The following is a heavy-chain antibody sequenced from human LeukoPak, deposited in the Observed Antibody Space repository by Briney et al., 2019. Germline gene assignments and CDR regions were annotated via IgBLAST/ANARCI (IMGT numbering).Heavy chain of an antibody. CDR1: GFTFSSYA. CDR2: ISYDGSNK. J-gene: IGHJ4*02. V-gene: IGHV3-30-3*01. Sequence: PGGSLRLSCAASGFTFSSYAMHWVRQAPGKGLEWVAVISYDGSNKYYADSVKGRFTISRDNSKNTLYLQMNSLRAEDTVVYYCARDTGYSSSWLFDYWGQGTLVTVSS. CDR3: ARDTGYSSSWLFDY. D-gene: IGHD6-13*01.